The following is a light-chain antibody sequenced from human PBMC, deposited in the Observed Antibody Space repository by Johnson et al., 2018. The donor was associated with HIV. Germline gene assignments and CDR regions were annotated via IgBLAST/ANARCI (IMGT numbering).Light chain of an antibody. CDR2: DND. CDR1: SSNFGNDY. CDR3: GTWDSGLGALYV. Sequence: QSVLTQPPSVSAAPGQKVTISCSTNSSNFGNDYVSWYQQLPGTAPKLLIYDNDKRPSGIPDRFSGSKSGTSATLGITGLQTGDEADYYCGTWDSGLGALYVFGTGTKVTVL. J-gene: IGLJ1*01. V-gene: IGLV1-51*01.